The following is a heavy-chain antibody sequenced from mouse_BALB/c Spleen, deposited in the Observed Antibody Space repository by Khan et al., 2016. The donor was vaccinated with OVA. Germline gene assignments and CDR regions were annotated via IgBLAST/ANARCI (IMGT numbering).Heavy chain of an antibody. CDR1: GFSLTNYG. CDR2: IWSDGST. Sequence: QVQLKHSGPGLVAPSQSLSITCTISGFSLTNYGVHWVRQPPGKGLEWLVVIWSDGSTTYNSALKSRLTISKDNSKSQVFLKMNSLQTDDTAMYFCARQPYYHYNIMDYGGQGTSVTVSS. D-gene: IGHD2-10*01. CDR3: ARQPYYHYNIMDY. J-gene: IGHJ4*01. V-gene: IGHV2-6-1*01.